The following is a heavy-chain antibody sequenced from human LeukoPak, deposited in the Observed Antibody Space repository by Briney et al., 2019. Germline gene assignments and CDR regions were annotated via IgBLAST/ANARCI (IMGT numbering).Heavy chain of an antibody. CDR2: ISGSGDST. CDR1: GFTFSSYA. D-gene: IGHD3-10*01. V-gene: IGHV3-23*01. Sequence: GGSLRLSCAASGFTFSSYAMSWVRQAPGKGLEWVSGISGSGDSTYYADSVKGRFTISRDNSKNTLYLQMNSLRAEDTAVYYCAKGRTVRGVIALWYWGQGTLVTVSS. J-gene: IGHJ4*02. CDR3: AKGRTVRGVIALWY.